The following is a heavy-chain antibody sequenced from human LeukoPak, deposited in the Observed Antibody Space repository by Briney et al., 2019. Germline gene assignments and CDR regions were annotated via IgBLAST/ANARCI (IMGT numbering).Heavy chain of an antibody. Sequence: SETLSLTCTVSGGSITSYYWSWIRQPPGKGLEWIGYIYYSGSTNYNPSLKSRVTISVDTSKNQFSLKLSSVTAADTAVYYCARGGVDYKIAGPWGQGALVTVSS. J-gene: IGHJ5*02. V-gene: IGHV4-59*01. CDR3: ARGGVDYKIAGP. D-gene: IGHD3-10*01. CDR1: GGSITSYY. CDR2: IYYSGST.